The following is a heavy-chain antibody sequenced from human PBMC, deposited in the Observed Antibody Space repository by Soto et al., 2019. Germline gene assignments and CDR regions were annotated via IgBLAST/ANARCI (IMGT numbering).Heavy chain of an antibody. CDR3: ARRGQLVSPPRADSRSWYFDY. Sequence: SETLSLTCAVYGGSFSGYYWSWIRQPPGKGLEWIGEINHSGSTNYNPSLKSRVTISVDTSKNQFSLKLSSVTAADTAVYYCARRGQLVSPPRADSRSWYFDYWGQGTLVTVS. D-gene: IGHD6-13*01. J-gene: IGHJ4*02. CDR1: GGSFSGYY. V-gene: IGHV4-34*01. CDR2: INHSGST.